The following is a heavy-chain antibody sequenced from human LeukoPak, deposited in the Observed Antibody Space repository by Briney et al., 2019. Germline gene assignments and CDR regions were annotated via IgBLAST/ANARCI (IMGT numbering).Heavy chain of an antibody. CDR1: GGSISNHY. J-gene: IGHJ6*03. CDR2: IYYSGST. V-gene: IGHV4-59*11. Sequence: SETLSLTCTVSGGSISNHYWSWIRQPPGKGLEWIGYIYYSGSTNYNPSLKSRVTISVDTSKNQFSLKLSSVTAADTAVYYCARGGAGLYYYMDVWGKGTTVTVSS. CDR3: ARGGAGLYYYMDV.